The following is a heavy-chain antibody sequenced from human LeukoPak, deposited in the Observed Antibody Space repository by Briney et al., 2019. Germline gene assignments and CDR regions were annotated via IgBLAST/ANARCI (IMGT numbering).Heavy chain of an antibody. CDR3: ARENDSDAFDI. Sequence: SVKVSCKASGGTFSSYAASWVRQTPGQGLEWMGGIIPIFGTANYAQKFQGRVTITADESTSTAYMELSSLRSEDTAVYYCARENDSDAFDIWGQGTMVTVSS. V-gene: IGHV1-69*13. D-gene: IGHD1-1*01. J-gene: IGHJ3*02. CDR1: GGTFSSYA. CDR2: IIPIFGTA.